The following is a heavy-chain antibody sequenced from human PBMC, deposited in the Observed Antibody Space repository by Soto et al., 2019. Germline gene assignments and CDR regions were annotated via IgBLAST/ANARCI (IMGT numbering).Heavy chain of an antibody. J-gene: IGHJ4*02. CDR3: AKDRRGSGWYVGYFDY. Sequence: QVQLVESGGGVVQPGRSLRLSCAASGFTFSSYGMHWVRQAPGKGLEWVAVISYDGSNKYYADSVKGRFTISRDNSKNTLYLQMNSLRAEDTAVYYCAKDRRGSGWYVGYFDYWGQGTLVTVSS. CDR1: GFTFSSYG. CDR2: ISYDGSNK. V-gene: IGHV3-30*18. D-gene: IGHD6-19*01.